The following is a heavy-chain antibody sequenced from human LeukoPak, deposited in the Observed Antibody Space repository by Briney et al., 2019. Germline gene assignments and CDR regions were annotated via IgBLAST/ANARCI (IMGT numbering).Heavy chain of an antibody. CDR3: ARVPPPLPYYFDY. CDR1: GVSISSSNSY. CDR2: IYYSGNT. J-gene: IGHJ4*02. Sequence: PSETLSLTCTVSGVSISSSNSYWGWIRQPPGKGLEWIGSIYYSGNTYYNASLKSQVSISIDTSKNQFSLRLTSVTAADTAVYYCARVPPPLPYYFDYWGQGTLVTVSS. V-gene: IGHV4-39*01.